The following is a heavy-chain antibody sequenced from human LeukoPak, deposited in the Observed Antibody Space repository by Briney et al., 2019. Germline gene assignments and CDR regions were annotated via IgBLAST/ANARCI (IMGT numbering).Heavy chain of an antibody. Sequence: EASVKASCKASGYTFTGYYMHWVRQAPGQGLEWMGWINPNSGGTNYAQKFQGRVTMTRDTSISTAYMELSRLRSDDTAVYYCARGLALGSILFDYWGQGTLVTVSS. D-gene: IGHD1-26*01. V-gene: IGHV1-2*02. J-gene: IGHJ4*02. CDR2: INPNSGGT. CDR1: GYTFTGYY. CDR3: ARGLALGSILFDY.